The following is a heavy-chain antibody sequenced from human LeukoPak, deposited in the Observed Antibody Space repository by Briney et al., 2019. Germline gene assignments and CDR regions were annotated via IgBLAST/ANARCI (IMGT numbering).Heavy chain of an antibody. Sequence: SETLSLTCTVSGGSISSGSYYWSWIRQPAGKGLEWIGRIYTSGSTNYNPSLKSRVTISVDTSKNQFSLKLSSVPAADTAVYYCARDGPGGAVANYFDYWGQGTLVTVSS. CDR1: GGSISSGSYY. CDR2: IYTSGST. D-gene: IGHD6-19*01. V-gene: IGHV4-61*02. CDR3: ARDGPGGAVANYFDY. J-gene: IGHJ4*02.